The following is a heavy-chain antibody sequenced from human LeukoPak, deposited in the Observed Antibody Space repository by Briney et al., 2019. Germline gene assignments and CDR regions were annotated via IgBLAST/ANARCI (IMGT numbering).Heavy chain of an antibody. CDR3: ARVPSGSYYDGWFDP. J-gene: IGHJ5*02. CDR1: GFTFSSYA. CDR2: ISYGGSNK. D-gene: IGHD1-26*01. Sequence: GGSLRLSCAASGFTFSSYAMHWVRQAPGKGLEWVAVISYGGSNKYYADSVKGRFTISRDNSKNTLYLQMNSLRAEDTAVYYCARVPSGSYYDGWFDPWGQGTLVTVSS. V-gene: IGHV3-30-3*01.